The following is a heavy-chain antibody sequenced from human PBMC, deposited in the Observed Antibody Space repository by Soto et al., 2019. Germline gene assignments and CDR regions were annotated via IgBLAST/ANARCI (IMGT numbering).Heavy chain of an antibody. CDR1: GGSISSYY. V-gene: IGHV4-59*01. D-gene: IGHD5-12*01. J-gene: IGHJ4*02. CDR2: IYYSGST. CDR3: ARDQAGGGYAFDY. Sequence: LSLTCTVSGGSISSYYWSWIRQPPGKGLEWIGYIYYSGSTNYNPSLKSRVTISVDTSKNQFSLKLSSVTAADTAVYYCARDQAGGGYAFDYWGQGTLVTVSS.